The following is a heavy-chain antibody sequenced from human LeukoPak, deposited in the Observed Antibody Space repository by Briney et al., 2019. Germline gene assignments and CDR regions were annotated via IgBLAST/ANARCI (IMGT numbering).Heavy chain of an antibody. CDR1: GNIFTSSY. D-gene: IGHD2-2*01. V-gene: IGHV1-46*01. Sequence: ASVKVSCKASGNIFTSSYTHWVRQAPGQGLEWMGVINPSDGTRNYAQKFQGRVTMTRDMSTSTVYMDLSSLRSEDTAVYYCAREQGSTGYFEYWGQGALVTVSS. CDR2: INPSDGTR. CDR3: AREQGSTGYFEY. J-gene: IGHJ4*02.